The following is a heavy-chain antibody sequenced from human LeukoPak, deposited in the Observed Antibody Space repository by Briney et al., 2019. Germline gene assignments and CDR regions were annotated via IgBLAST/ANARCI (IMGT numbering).Heavy chain of an antibody. J-gene: IGHJ3*02. CDR3: ASQSTPVLPFDI. Sequence: GGSLRLSCAASGFTVSSNYISWVRRVPGKGLEWVSVIYSGGTTYYADSVKGRFTISRDNSKNTLYLQMNSLRADDTAVYYCASQSTPVLPFDIWGQGTMVTVSS. CDR2: IYSGGTT. V-gene: IGHV3-66*04. CDR1: GFTVSSNY.